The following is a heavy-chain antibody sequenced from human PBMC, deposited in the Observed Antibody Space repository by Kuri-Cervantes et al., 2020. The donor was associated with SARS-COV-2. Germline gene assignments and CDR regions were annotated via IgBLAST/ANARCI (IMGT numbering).Heavy chain of an antibody. D-gene: IGHD2-2*01. V-gene: IGHV4-34*01. CDR1: GGSFSGYY. CDR2: INHSGST. Sequence: ESLKISCAVYGGSFSGYYWSWIRQPPGKGLEWIGEINHSGSTNYNPSLKSRLTISVDTSNNQFSLKLSSVTAADTAVYYCARGEGPDLVVVPPAATHFDYWGQGTLVTVSS. CDR3: ARGEGPDLVVVPPAATHFDY. J-gene: IGHJ4*02.